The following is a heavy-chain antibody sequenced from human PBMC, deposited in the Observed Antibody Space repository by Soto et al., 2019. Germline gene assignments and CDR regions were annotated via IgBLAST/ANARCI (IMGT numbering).Heavy chain of an antibody. J-gene: IGHJ6*03. D-gene: IGHD2-2*01. Sequence: ASVKVSCKASGYTFTSYDINWVRQATGQGLEWMGWMNPNSGNTGYAQKFQGRVTMTRNTSISTAYMELSSLRSEDTAVYYCARGVVVVPAATLGYYYMDVWGKGTTVTVSS. CDR3: ARGVVVVPAATLGYYYMDV. CDR2: MNPNSGNT. CDR1: GYTFTSYD. V-gene: IGHV1-8*01.